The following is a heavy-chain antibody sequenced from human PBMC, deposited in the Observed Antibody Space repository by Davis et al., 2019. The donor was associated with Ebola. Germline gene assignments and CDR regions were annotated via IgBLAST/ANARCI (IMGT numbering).Heavy chain of an antibody. J-gene: IGHJ4*02. CDR2: ISYDGSNK. Sequence: GESLKISCAASGFTFSSYAMHWVRQAPGKGLEWVAVISYDGSNKYYADSVKGRFTISRDNSKNTLYLQMNSLRAEDTAVYYCARATGLDYWGQGTLVTGSS. CDR1: GFTFSSYA. CDR3: ARATGLDY. V-gene: IGHV3-30-3*01.